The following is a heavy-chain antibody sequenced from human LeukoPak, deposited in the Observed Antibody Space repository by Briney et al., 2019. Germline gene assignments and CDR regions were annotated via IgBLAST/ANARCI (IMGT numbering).Heavy chain of an antibody. J-gene: IGHJ5*02. CDR3: ARGLTRGYCSSTSCFRNPYNWFDP. Sequence: PETLSLTCAVYGGSFCGYYWSWIRQPPGKGLEWIGETDHSGRPKYNPSLKSRVTISVDTSKNQFSLKLSSVTAADTAVYYCARGLTRGYCSSTSCFRNPYNWFDPWGQGTLVTVSS. CDR1: GGSFCGYY. V-gene: IGHV4-34*01. D-gene: IGHD2-2*01. CDR2: TDHSGRP.